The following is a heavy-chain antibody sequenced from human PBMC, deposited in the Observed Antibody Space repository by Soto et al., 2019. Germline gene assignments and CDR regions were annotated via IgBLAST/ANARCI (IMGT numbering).Heavy chain of an antibody. J-gene: IGHJ3*02. V-gene: IGHV1-2*02. CDR1: GYPVTAYY. D-gene: IGHD3-3*01. Sequence: QLHLVQSGAVVKKPGASVTVSCSASGYPVTAYYMHWVRQAPGRGLEWMGGINPATGAAKYTQTFQGRVTLARDTSTSTGFMELGGLNSEATAVFYWARGGGVGVAGSAAFDMWGQGTLVTVSS. CDR2: INPATGAA. CDR3: ARGGGVGVAGSAAFDM.